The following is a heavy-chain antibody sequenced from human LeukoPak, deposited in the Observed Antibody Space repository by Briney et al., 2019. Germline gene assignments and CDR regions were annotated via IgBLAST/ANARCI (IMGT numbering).Heavy chain of an antibody. Sequence: SQTLSLTCAISGDSVSSNSAGWNWFRQSPSRGLEWLVRTHYRSKWFYDYAVSVKSRITIIPDTSKNQFSLVLKSVTPEDTAVYFCARGVVGATPYDYWDQGTLVTVSS. CDR1: GDSVSSNSAG. V-gene: IGHV6-1*01. J-gene: IGHJ4*02. CDR3: ARGVVGATPYDY. CDR2: THYRSKWFY. D-gene: IGHD1-26*01.